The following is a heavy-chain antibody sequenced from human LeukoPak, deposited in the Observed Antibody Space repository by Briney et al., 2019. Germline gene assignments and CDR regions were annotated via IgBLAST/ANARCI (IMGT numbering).Heavy chain of an antibody. Sequence: PSETLSLTCAVSGDSINNYYWSWIRHPPAKGLEWIGNINYSGSSNSNPSLKSRAPISVAISRTHFFLDLISVTAADTAVYYGARAVHYSGTSDQYTGGWYYFDFWGQGTRVTVSS. CDR3: ARAVHYSGTSDQYTGGWYYFDF. J-gene: IGHJ4*02. CDR1: GDSINNYY. D-gene: IGHD3-10*01. V-gene: IGHV4-59*01. CDR2: INYSGSS.